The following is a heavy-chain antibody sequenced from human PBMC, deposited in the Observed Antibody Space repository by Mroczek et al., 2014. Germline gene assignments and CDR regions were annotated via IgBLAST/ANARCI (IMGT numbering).Heavy chain of an antibody. CDR3: ARATPLGGGFDY. CDR1: GFTFSSYA. Sequence: QVQLVQSGGGVVQPGRSLRLSCAASGFTFSSYAMHWVRQAPGKGLEWVAVISYDGSNKYYADSVKGRFTISRDNSKNTLYLQMNSLRAEDTAVYYCARATPLGGGFDYWGQGTLVTVSS. CDR2: ISYDGSNK. D-gene: IGHD1-26*01. V-gene: IGHV3-30-3*01. J-gene: IGHJ4*02.